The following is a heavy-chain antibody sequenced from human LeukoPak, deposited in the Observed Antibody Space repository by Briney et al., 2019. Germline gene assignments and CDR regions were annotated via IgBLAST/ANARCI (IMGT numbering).Heavy chain of an antibody. CDR2: IYYSGST. CDR3: ARERTNYYDSSGHYYNWLDP. V-gene: IGHV4-59*01. J-gene: IGHJ5*02. CDR1: GGSISSYY. Sequence: SETLSLTCTVSGGSISSYYWSWIRQPPEKGLEWIGYIYYSGSTNYNPSLKSRVTISVDTSKNQFSLKLSSVTAADTAVYYCARERTNYYDSSGHYYNWLDPWGQGTLVTVSS. D-gene: IGHD3-22*01.